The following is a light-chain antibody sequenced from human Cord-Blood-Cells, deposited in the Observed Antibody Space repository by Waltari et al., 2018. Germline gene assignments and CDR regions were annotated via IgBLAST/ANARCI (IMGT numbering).Light chain of an antibody. J-gene: IGLJ3*02. CDR1: SSDVGGYNH. CDR3: CSYAGSYTWV. CDR2: DVS. Sequence: QSALTQPRSVSGSPGQSVTISFTGTSSDVGGYNHVSWYQQHPGKAPKLMIYDVSKRPSGVPDRFSGSKSGNTASLTISGLQAEDEADYYCCSYAGSYTWVFGGGTKLTVL. V-gene: IGLV2-11*01.